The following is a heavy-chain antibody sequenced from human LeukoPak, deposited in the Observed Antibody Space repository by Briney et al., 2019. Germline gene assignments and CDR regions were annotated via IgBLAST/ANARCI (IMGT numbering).Heavy chain of an antibody. J-gene: IGHJ5*02. D-gene: IGHD3-10*01. CDR2: IKEDGSVR. Sequence: GGSLRLSCVASGFTFSDYWMTWVRQAPGKGLEWMANIKEDGSVRYYVDSLKGRFTISRDNAKNSLYLQLNSLRAEDTAVYYCATEGTDGRGSFGWFDTWGQGTLVTVSS. CDR3: ATEGTDGRGSFGWFDT. CDR1: GFTFSDYW. V-gene: IGHV3-7*01.